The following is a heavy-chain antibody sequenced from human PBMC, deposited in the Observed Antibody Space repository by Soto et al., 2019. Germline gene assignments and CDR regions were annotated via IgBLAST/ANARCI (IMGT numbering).Heavy chain of an antibody. CDR2: ISGSGGST. D-gene: IGHD4-17*01. J-gene: IGHJ4*02. CDR1: GFTFSSYA. V-gene: IGHV3-23*01. Sequence: GGSLRLSCAASGFTFSSYAMSWVRQAPGKGLEWVSAISGSGGSTYYADSVKGRFTISRDNSKNTLYLQMNSLRAEDTTVYYCANSLDYGDYGVGLDYWGQGTLVTVSS. CDR3: ANSLDYGDYGVGLDY.